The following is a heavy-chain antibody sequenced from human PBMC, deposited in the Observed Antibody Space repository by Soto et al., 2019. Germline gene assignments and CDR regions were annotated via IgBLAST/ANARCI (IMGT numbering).Heavy chain of an antibody. V-gene: IGHV5-51*01. CDR1: GYSFTSYW. J-gene: IGHJ4*02. CDR3: ARGNYDYVWGSYQVRPFDY. Sequence: GESLKISCKGSGYSFTSYWIGWVRQMPGKGLEWMGIIYPGDSDTRYSPSFQGQVTISADKSISTAYLQWSSLKASDTAMYYCARGNYDYVWGSYQVRPFDYWGQGTLVTVSS. CDR2: IYPGDSDT. D-gene: IGHD3-16*02.